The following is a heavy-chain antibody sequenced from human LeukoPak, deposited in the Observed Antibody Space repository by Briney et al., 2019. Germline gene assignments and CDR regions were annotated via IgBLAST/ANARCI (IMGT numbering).Heavy chain of an antibody. J-gene: IGHJ4*02. Sequence: SGTLSLTCGVYGGSLSGYFWSWIRQPPGKGLEWIWEINHSGTTNFNPSLKSRVTISVDTSKNQFSLKLSSVTAADTAVYFCAREGRMSMGIEYWGQGTPVTVSS. CDR1: GGSLSGYF. CDR3: AREGRMSMGIEY. CDR2: INHSGTT. V-gene: IGHV4-34*01. D-gene: IGHD4/OR15-4a*01.